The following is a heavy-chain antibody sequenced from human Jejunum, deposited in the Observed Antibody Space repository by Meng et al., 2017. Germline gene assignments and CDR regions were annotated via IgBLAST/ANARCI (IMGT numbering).Heavy chain of an antibody. CDR2: IYHSGSA. Sequence: SETLSLTCTVSGDSIRGSRHYWAWIRQPPGKGLEWIGNIYHSGSASDNPSLKSRVIISVDTSKNQFSLTLSSVTAADTAVYYCARDQAYHYENNGYFGSDGMDVWGQGTLVTVSS. CDR3: ARDQAYHYENNGYFGSDGMDV. J-gene: IGHJ6*02. D-gene: IGHD3-22*01. V-gene: IGHV4-39*07. CDR1: GDSIRGSRHY.